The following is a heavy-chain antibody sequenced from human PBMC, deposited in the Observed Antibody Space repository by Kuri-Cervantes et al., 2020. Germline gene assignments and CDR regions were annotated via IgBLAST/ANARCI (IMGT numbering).Heavy chain of an antibody. J-gene: IGHJ4*02. CDR2: IYYSGST. V-gene: IGHV4-61*01. D-gene: IGHD4-17*01. CDR3: ARDWSGYGDEMGYFDY. CDR1: GGSISSSSYY. Sequence: ESLKISCTVSGGSISSSSYYWSWIRQPPGKGLEWIGYIYYSGSTNYNPSLKSRVTISVDTSKNQFSLKLSSVTAADTAVYYCARDWSGYGDEMGYFDYWGQGTLVTVSS.